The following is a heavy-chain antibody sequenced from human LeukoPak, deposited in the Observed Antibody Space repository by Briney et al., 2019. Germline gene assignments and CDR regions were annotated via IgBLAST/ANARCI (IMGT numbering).Heavy chain of an antibody. Sequence: SETLSLTCAVYGGSFSGYYWSWIRQPPGKGLEWIGEINHSGSTNYNPSLKSRVTISVDTSKNQFSLKLSSVTAADTAVYYCAGWVVPAAIDYWGQGTLVTVSS. D-gene: IGHD2-2*02. CDR1: GGSFSGYY. CDR3: AGWVVPAAIDY. J-gene: IGHJ4*02. V-gene: IGHV4-34*01. CDR2: INHSGST.